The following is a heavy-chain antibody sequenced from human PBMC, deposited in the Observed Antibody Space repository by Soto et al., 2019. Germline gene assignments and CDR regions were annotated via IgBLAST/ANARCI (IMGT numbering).Heavy chain of an antibody. CDR2: IYYSGST. D-gene: IGHD4-17*01. CDR1: GGSISSSSYY. V-gene: IGHV4-39*01. J-gene: IGHJ5*02. Sequence: QLQLQESGPGLVKPSETLSLTCTVSGGSISSSSYYWGWIRQPPGKGLEWIGSIYYSGSTYYNPSLKSRVTISVDTSKNQFSLKMRSVTAADTAVYYCARQMTTVTLGWFDPWGQGTLVTVSS. CDR3: ARQMTTVTLGWFDP.